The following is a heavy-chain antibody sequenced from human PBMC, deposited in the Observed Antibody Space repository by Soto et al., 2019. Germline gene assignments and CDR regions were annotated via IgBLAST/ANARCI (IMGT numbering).Heavy chain of an antibody. CDR3: ARQLSSSSALSAFDI. D-gene: IGHD6-6*01. J-gene: IGHJ3*02. V-gene: IGHV5-51*01. Sequence: GESLKISCKGSGYSFTSYWIGWVRQMPGKGLEWMGIIYPGDSDTRYSPSFQGQVTISADKSISTAYLQWSSLKASDTAMYYCARQLSSSSALSAFDIWGQGTMVTVSS. CDR1: GYSFTSYW. CDR2: IYPGDSDT.